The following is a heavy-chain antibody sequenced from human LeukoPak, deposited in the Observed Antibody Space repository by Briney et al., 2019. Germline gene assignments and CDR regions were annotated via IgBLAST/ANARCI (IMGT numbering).Heavy chain of an antibody. D-gene: IGHD3-9*01. CDR1: GFTFSGYA. CDR2: ISGSGSDT. V-gene: IGHV3-23*01. CDR3: AKALTGWGAYDY. J-gene: IGHJ4*02. Sequence: PGGSLRLSCAGSGFTFSGYAMSWVRQAPGKGLEWVSAISGSGSDTFYADSVKGRFTISRDNSKNTLSVQMNSLRAEDTAVYYCAKALTGWGAYDYWGQGTLVTVSS.